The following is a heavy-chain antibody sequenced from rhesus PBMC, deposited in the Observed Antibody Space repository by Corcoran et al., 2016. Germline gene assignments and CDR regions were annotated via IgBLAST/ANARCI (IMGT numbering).Heavy chain of an antibody. J-gene: IGHJ4*01. Sequence: EVRLVESGGGLVQPGGSLRLSCAASGFTFSDYYMSWVRQAPGKGPGWVGLIVNKAKGRAAEYAASVKGRFTISRDDSKSIASLQMNSLKTADTAVYYCARDAVYSGSWNVNDYWGQGVLVTVSS. CDR1: GFTFSDYY. D-gene: IGHD6-25*01. CDR3: ARDAVYSGSWNVNDY. V-gene: IGHV3-116*02. CDR2: IVNKAKGRAA.